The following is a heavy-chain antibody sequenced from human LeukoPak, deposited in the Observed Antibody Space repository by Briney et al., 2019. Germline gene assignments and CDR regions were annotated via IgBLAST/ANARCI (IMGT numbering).Heavy chain of an antibody. Sequence: SETLSLTCAVYGGSFSGYYWSWIRQPPGKGLEWIGEINHSGSTNYNPSLKSRVTISVDTSKNQFSLKLSSVTAGDTAVYYCARGRGGSYYFYWGQGTLVTVSS. CDR2: INHSGST. D-gene: IGHD1-26*01. CDR1: GGSFSGYY. J-gene: IGHJ4*02. CDR3: ARGRGGSYYFY. V-gene: IGHV4-34*01.